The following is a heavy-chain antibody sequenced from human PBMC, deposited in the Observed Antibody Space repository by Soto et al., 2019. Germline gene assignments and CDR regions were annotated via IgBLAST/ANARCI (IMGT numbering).Heavy chain of an antibody. CDR1: GGTFSSYT. V-gene: IGHV1-69*02. D-gene: IGHD2-15*01. J-gene: IGHJ4*02. Sequence: SVKVSCKASGGTFSSYTISWVRQAPGQGLEWMGRIIPILGIANYAQKFQGRVTITADKSTSTAYMELSSLRSEDTAVYYCARPPGCSGGSCYYYFDYWGQGTLVTVSS. CDR3: ARPPGCSGGSCYYYFDY. CDR2: IIPILGIA.